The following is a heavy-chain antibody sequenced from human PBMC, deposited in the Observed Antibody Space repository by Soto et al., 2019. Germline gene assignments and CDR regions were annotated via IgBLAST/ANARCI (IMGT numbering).Heavy chain of an antibody. V-gene: IGHV3-30*18. J-gene: IGHJ4*02. CDR1: GFTFRNYG. Sequence: GGSLRLSCAASGFTFRNYGMHWVRQAPGKGLEWVAAISNDGSNKNHADSVKGRFTITRDNSRNTLYLQMNSLRADDTAVYYCAKETYSGPLDYWGQGT. CDR2: ISNDGSNK. CDR3: AKETYSGPLDY. D-gene: IGHD2-15*01.